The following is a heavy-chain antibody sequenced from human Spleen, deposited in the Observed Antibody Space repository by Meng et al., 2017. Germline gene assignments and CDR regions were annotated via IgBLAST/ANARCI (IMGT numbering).Heavy chain of an antibody. D-gene: IGHD2-15*01. J-gene: IGHJ4*02. CDR2: ISSSTSI. CDR3: AKEGCSGGTCYSGTDY. Sequence: GESLKISCAASGFTLSECDMNRVRQAPGRGLEWVSSISSSTSISYADSVKGRFTISRDNAKNSMYLQLNSLRAEDTALYYCAKEGCSGGTCYSGTDYWGQGTLVTVSS. V-gene: IGHV3-69-1*01. CDR1: GFTLSECD.